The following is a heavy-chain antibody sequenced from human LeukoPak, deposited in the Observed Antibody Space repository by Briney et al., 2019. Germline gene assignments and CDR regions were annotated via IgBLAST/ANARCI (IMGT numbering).Heavy chain of an antibody. Sequence: GGSLRLSCAASGFTFSSYGMNWVRQAPGKGLEWVAVISYDGSNKYYADSVKGRFTISRDNSKNTLYLQMNSLRAEDTAVYYCAKVFSALVVTAIIDYWGQGTLVTVSS. V-gene: IGHV3-30*18. D-gene: IGHD2-21*02. CDR3: AKVFSALVVTAIIDY. J-gene: IGHJ4*02. CDR1: GFTFSSYG. CDR2: ISYDGSNK.